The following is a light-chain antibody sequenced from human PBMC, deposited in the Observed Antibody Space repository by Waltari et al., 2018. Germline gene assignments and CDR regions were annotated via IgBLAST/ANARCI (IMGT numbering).Light chain of an antibody. J-gene: IGLJ1*01. V-gene: IGLV2-14*03. Sequence: QSALTQPASVSGSPGQSITISCTGTSNDIGDYNYVSWYQQHQGKVPKLMIYDVVGRPSGGSDRFAGSKSGNTASLTISALQTEDEADYYCSSYTSTSTFVFGSGTKVTVL. CDR2: DVV. CDR3: SSYTSTSTFV. CDR1: SNDIGDYNY.